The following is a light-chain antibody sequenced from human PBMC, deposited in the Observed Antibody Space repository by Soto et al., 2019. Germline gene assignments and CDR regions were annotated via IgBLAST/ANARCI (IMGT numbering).Light chain of an antibody. Sequence: EIVLTQSPGTLSLSPGERATLSCRASQSVSSNYLAWYQQKPGQAPRLLIYGASNRATDIPDRFSGSGSGTDFTLTISRLEPEDFAVYSCQQYGSSLTFGQGTKLEI. V-gene: IGKV3-20*01. J-gene: IGKJ2*01. CDR1: QSVSSNY. CDR2: GAS. CDR3: QQYGSSLT.